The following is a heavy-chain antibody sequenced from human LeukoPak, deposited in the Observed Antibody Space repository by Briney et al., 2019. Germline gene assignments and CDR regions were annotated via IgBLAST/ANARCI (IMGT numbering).Heavy chain of an antibody. CDR1: GFIFSNYA. J-gene: IGHJ3*02. Sequence: GGSLRLSCAASGFIFSNYAMGWVRQAPGKGLEWVSAISDDGGTTHYADSVKGRFTISRDNSKNTLYLQMNSLRAEDTAVYYCAKWTYYYDSSGYYYSASNAFDIWGQGTMVTVSS. D-gene: IGHD3-22*01. CDR3: AKWTYYYDSSGYYYSASNAFDI. CDR2: ISDDGGTT. V-gene: IGHV3-23*01.